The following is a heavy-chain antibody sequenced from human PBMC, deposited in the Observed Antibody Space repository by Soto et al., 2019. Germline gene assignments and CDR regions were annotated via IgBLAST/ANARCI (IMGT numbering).Heavy chain of an antibody. CDR1: GFTFNTYG. Sequence: PGGSLRLSCAASGFTFNTYGVHWVRQAPGKGLEWVALISSDATSKFYGDSVKGRFTISRDNPKNTLYLQMNSLRAEDTAVYYCEDNYGKYWNHFDSWGLGTLVTVSS. J-gene: IGHJ4*02. CDR3: EDNYGKYWNHFDS. CDR2: ISSDATSK. V-gene: IGHV3-30*03. D-gene: IGHD1-1*01.